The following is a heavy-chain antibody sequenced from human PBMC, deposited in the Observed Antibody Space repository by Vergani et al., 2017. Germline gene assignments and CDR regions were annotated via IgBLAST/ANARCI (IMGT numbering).Heavy chain of an antibody. CDR2: INPSGGST. CDR3: ARDRITMVRGVMNWFDP. CDR1: GYTFTSYY. V-gene: IGHV1-46*03. D-gene: IGHD3-10*01. J-gene: IGHJ5*02. Sequence: QVQLVQSGAEVKKPGDSVKVSCKASGYTFTSYYMHWVRQAPGQGLEWMGIINPSGGSTSYAQKFQGRVTMTRDTSTSTVYMELSSLRSEDTAVYYCARDRITMVRGVMNWFDPWGQGTLVTVSS.